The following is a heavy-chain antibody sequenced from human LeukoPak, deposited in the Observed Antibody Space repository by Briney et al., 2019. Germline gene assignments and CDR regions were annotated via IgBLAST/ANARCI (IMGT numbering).Heavy chain of an antibody. J-gene: IGHJ4*02. Sequence: ASVKVSCKASGYTFTSYGISWVRQAPGQGLEWMGWISAYNGNTNYAQKLQGRVTMTTDTPTSTAYMELRSLRSDDTAVYYCARDPTYYHDSSGYYLDYWGQGTLVTVSS. V-gene: IGHV1-18*01. CDR2: ISAYNGNT. D-gene: IGHD3-22*01. CDR3: ARDPTYYHDSSGYYLDY. CDR1: GYTFTSYG.